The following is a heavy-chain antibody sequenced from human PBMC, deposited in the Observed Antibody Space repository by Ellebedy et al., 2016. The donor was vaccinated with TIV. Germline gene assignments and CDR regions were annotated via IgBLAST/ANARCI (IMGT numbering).Heavy chain of an antibody. CDR2: IYYTGST. D-gene: IGHD3-10*01. CDR1: GDSISRSSYY. J-gene: IGHJ5*02. CDR3: ARWFGELLYVRWFDP. Sequence: SETPSLTCTVSGDSISRSSYYWGWIRQPPGKGLEWIGSIYYTGSTDYNPSLKSRVAISADTSKNQFSLRLSSVTAADTAVYYCARWFGELLYVRWFDPWGQGTLVTVSS. V-gene: IGHV4-39*01.